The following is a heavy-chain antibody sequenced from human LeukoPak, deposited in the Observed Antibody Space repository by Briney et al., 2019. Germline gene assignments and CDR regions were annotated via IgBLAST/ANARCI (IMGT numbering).Heavy chain of an antibody. CDR2: ISYDGSNK. D-gene: IGHD3-22*01. CDR1: GFTYSSYT. CDR3: ATDPDFDSSGYWSSGYFNS. V-gene: IGHV3-30*04. J-gene: IGHJ4*02. Sequence: GGSLRLSCAASGFTYSSYTMNWVRQAPGKGLEWVAVISYDGSNKYYADSVKGRFTISRDNSKNTLYLQMNSLRSDDTAMYYCATDPDFDSSGYWSSGYFNSWGQGTLVTVSS.